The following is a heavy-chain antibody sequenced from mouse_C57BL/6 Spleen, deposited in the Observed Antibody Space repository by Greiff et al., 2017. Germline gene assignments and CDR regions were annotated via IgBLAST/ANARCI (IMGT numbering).Heavy chain of an antibody. J-gene: IGHJ2*01. V-gene: IGHV1-19*01. CDR2: INPYNGGT. D-gene: IGHD2-12*01. Sequence: DVKLQESGPVLVKPGASVKMSCKASGYTFTDYYMNWVKQSHGKSLEWIGVINPYNGGTSYNQKFKGKATLTVDKSSSTAYMELNSLTSEDSAVYYCARYSDDPYWGQGTTLTVSS. CDR3: ARYSDDPY. CDR1: GYTFTDYY.